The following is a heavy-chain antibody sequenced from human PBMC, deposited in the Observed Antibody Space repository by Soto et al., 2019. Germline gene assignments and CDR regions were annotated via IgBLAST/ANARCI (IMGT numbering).Heavy chain of an antibody. D-gene: IGHD6-19*01. CDR1: GGTFSSYA. V-gene: IGHV1-69*13. CDR2: IIPIFGTA. CDR3: ARGKQWLVSAFDI. J-gene: IGHJ3*02. Sequence: ASVKVSCKASGGTFSSYAISWVRQAPGQGLEWKGGIIPIFGTANYAQKFQGRVTITADESTSTAYMELSSLRSEDTAVYYCARGKQWLVSAFDIWGQGTMVTVSS.